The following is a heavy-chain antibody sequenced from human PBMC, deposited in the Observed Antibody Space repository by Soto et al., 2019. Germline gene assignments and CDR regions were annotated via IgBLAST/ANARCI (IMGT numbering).Heavy chain of an antibody. D-gene: IGHD3-22*01. Sequence: GGSLRLSCAASGFTFSSYAMSWVRQAPGKGLEWVSAISGSGGSTYYADSVKGRFTISRDNSKNTLYLKMNSLRAEDTAVYYCAKGHNYYDSSGYSGYYYGMDVWGQGTTVTVSS. CDR2: ISGSGGST. CDR3: AKGHNYYDSSGYSGYYYGMDV. V-gene: IGHV3-23*01. J-gene: IGHJ6*02. CDR1: GFTFSSYA.